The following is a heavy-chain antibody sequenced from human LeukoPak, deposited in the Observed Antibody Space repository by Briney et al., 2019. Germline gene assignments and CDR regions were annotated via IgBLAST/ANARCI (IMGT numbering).Heavy chain of an antibody. CDR3: ARVPAEWLALDY. CDR1: GNSFTSDY. J-gene: IGHJ4*02. V-gene: IGHV1-46*04. D-gene: IGHD6-19*01. Sequence: GASVKVSCKASGNSFTSDYMHWVRQAPGQGLEWMGRIIPSGDTTHYAQKLQGRVSITRDTSTSTVYMVLSSLTSEDTAVYYCARVPAEWLALDYWGQGTLVTVSS. CDR2: IIPSGDTT.